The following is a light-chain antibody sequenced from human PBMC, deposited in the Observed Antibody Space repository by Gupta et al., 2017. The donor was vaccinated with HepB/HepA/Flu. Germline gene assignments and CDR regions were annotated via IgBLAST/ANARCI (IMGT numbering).Light chain of an antibody. CDR2: DAS. J-gene: IGKJ4*01. CDR3: QQDQNLPLVT. CDR1: QDISNY. V-gene: IGKV1-33*01. Sequence: DIQMTQSPSSLSASVGDRVTITCQASQDISNYLNWYQQKPGKAPKLLIYDASNWETGVPSRFRGSGSGKHVPFTISIRQPEDIASYYSQQDQNLPLVTFGRGTKVEIK.